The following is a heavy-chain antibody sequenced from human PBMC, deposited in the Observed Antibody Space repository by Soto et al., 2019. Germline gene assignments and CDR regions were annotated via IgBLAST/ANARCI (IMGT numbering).Heavy chain of an antibody. CDR2: IYSSGST. CDR3: ARSPPTYYDFWSGPRFDY. Sequence: GSLRLSCAASGFTVSSNYISWVRQAPGKGLEWVSVIYSSGSTYYADSVKGRFTISRDNSKNTLYLQMNSLRAEDTAVYYCARSPPTYYDFWSGPRFDYWGQGTLVTVSS. J-gene: IGHJ4*02. V-gene: IGHV3-66*01. D-gene: IGHD3-3*01. CDR1: GFTVSSNY.